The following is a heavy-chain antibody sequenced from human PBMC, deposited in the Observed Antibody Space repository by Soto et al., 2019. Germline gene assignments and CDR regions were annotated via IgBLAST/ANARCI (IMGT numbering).Heavy chain of an antibody. Sequence: QVQLQQWGAGLLKPSETLSLTCAVYVGSFSGYYWSWIRQPPGKGLEWIGEINHSGSTNYNPSLKSRVTISVDTSNTQFSLKLSSVTAADTAVYYCARASGIAAAGTQPYFDSWGQGTLVTVSS. CDR1: VGSFSGYY. CDR2: INHSGST. V-gene: IGHV4-34*01. J-gene: IGHJ4*02. CDR3: ARASGIAAAGTQPYFDS. D-gene: IGHD6-13*01.